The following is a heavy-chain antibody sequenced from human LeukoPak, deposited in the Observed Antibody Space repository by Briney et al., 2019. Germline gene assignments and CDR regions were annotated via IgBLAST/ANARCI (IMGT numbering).Heavy chain of an antibody. J-gene: IGHJ4*02. V-gene: IGHV3-23*01. D-gene: IGHD6-19*01. CDR3: AKKRVAVAGTHYFDY. Sequence: GGSLRLSCAASGFTFSSYEMNWVRQAPGKGLEWVSGISGSGGSTYYADSAKSRLTISRDNSKNTLYLQMNSLRAEDTAVYYCAKKRVAVAGTHYFDYWGQGTLVTVSS. CDR2: ISGSGGST. CDR1: GFTFSSYE.